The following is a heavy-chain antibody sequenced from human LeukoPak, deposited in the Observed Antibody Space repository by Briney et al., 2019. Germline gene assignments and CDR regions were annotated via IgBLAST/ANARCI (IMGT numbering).Heavy chain of an antibody. D-gene: IGHD3-16*01. Sequence: PSETLSPTCTVSGGSIISYYWSWIRQPAGKGLEWIGRIYTSGSTNYNPSLKSRVTISVDKSKNQFSLKLSSVTAADTAVYYCARTPEWGTLSVAFDIWGQSTMVTVSS. CDR2: IYTSGST. CDR3: ARTPEWGTLSVAFDI. J-gene: IGHJ3*02. V-gene: IGHV4-4*07. CDR1: GGSIISYY.